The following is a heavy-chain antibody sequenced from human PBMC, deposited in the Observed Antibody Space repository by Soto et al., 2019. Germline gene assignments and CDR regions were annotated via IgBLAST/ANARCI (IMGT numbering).Heavy chain of an antibody. J-gene: IGHJ6*02. CDR2: ISGYNGNT. V-gene: IGHV1-18*01. CDR3: AREGPRPYYYYGMDV. CDR1: GYTFTSYG. Sequence: ASVKVSCKASGYTFTSYGISWVRQAPGQGLEWMGWISGYNGNTNYEQKFQDRVTMTTDTTTNTAYMELRSLRSDDTAVYYCAREGPRPYYYYGMDVWGQGTTVNV.